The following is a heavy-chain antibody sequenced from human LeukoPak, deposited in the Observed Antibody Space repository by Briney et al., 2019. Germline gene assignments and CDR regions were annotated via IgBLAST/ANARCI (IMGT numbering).Heavy chain of an antibody. J-gene: IGHJ4*02. Sequence: ESGPTLVKPTQTLTLTCTFSGFSLSTSGVGVGWIRQPPGKALEWLALIYRDDDKRYSPSLKSRLTITKDTSKNQVVLTMTNMDPVDTATYYCAHISYYGSGSHFDYWGQGTLVTVSS. V-gene: IGHV2-5*02. CDR2: IYRDDDK. CDR1: GFSLSTSGVG. CDR3: AHISYYGSGSHFDY. D-gene: IGHD3-10*01.